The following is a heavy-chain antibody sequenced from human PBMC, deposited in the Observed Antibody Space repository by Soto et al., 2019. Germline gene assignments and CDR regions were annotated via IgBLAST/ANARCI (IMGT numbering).Heavy chain of an antibody. CDR2: IIPIFGTA. J-gene: IGHJ5*02. D-gene: IGHD1-26*01. CDR3: ATTLPPSGSSFFSWFDP. V-gene: IGHV1-69*13. Sequence: SVKVSCKASGGTFSSYAISWVRHAPGQGLEWMGGIIPIFGTANYAQKFQGRVTITADESTSTAYMELSSLRSEDTAMYYCATTLPPSGSSFFSWFDPWGQGSLVTVSS. CDR1: GGTFSSYA.